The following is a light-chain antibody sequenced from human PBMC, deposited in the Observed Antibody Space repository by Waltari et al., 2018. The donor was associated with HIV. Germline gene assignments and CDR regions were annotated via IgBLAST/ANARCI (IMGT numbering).Light chain of an antibody. V-gene: IGLV2-14*01. CDR1: SSDVGGYNY. Sequence: QSALTQPASVSGSPGQSITISCTGPSSDVGGYNYVSWYQHHPGKAPHLMIYEVNNRPSGVANRFSGSKAGNTASLTISGLQAEDEADYYCSSYTSSSTLVFGGGTKLTVL. CDR3: SSYTSSSTLV. CDR2: EVN. J-gene: IGLJ2*01.